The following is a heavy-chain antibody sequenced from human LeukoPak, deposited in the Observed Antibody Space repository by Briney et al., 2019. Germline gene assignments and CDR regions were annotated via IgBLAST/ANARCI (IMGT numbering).Heavy chain of an antibody. J-gene: IGHJ6*03. CDR1: GFTFSSYW. V-gene: IGHV3-21*01. Sequence: GGSLRLSYAASGFTFSSYWMSWVRQAPGKGLEWVSSISSSSSYIYYADSVKGRFTISRDNAKNSLYLQMNSLRAEDTAVYYCAAQYYYYMDVWGKGTTVTVSS. CDR3: AAQYYYYMDV. CDR2: ISSSSSYI.